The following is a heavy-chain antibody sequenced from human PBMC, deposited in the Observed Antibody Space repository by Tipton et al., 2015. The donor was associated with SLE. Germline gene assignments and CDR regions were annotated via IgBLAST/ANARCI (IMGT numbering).Heavy chain of an antibody. D-gene: IGHD3-22*01. CDR3: ARRGNYYDSSYYFDY. Sequence: TLSLTCTVSGFSISSGYFWGWIRQSPEKGLEWIGYIYYSGSTNYNPSLKSRVTISVGTSKNQFSLKLSSVTAADTAVYYCARRGNYYDSSYYFDYWGQGTLVTVSS. V-gene: IGHV4-38-2*02. CDR2: IYYSGST. J-gene: IGHJ4*02. CDR1: GFSISSGYF.